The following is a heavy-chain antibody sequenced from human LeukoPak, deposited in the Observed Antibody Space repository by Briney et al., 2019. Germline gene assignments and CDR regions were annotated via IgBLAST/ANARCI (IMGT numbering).Heavy chain of an antibody. D-gene: IGHD5-12*01. CDR3: AKGIFSGLLYIDY. CDR1: GFTFSNYW. J-gene: IGHJ4*02. Sequence: GGSLRLSCAASGFTFSNYWMSWVRQAPGKGLEWVANIQQDGAERYYVDSVKGRFTISSDNSKNTVYLQMNSLRPEDMAVYYCAKGIFSGLLYIDYWGQGTLVTVSS. CDR2: IQQDGAER. V-gene: IGHV3-7*03.